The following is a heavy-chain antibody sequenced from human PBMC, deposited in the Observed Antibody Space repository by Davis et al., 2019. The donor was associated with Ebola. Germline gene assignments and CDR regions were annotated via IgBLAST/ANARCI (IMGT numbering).Heavy chain of an antibody. CDR2: IKSKTDGGTT. Sequence: GESLKISCAASGFTFSNAWMSWVRQAPGKGLEWVGRIKSKTDGGTTDYAAPVKGRFTISRDDSKNTLYLQMNSLKTEDTAVYYCTAYYYGSGSYKRVFDYWCQGTLVTVS. V-gene: IGHV3-15*01. J-gene: IGHJ4*02. CDR3: TAYYYGSGSYKRVFDY. CDR1: GFTFSNAW. D-gene: IGHD3-10*01.